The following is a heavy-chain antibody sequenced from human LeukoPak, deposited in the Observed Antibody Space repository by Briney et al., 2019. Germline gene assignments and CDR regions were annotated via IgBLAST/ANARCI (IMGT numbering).Heavy chain of an antibody. D-gene: IGHD5-18*01. CDR3: ARSVDTASLVN. V-gene: IGHV1-46*01. J-gene: IGHJ1*01. CDR1: GYTFINYY. CDR2: INPSGGSA. Sequence: GASVKVSCKASGYTFINYYMHWVRQAPGQGLEWMGIINPSGGSAYYAQKFQGRVTMTSDVSTSTFHMELSSLRSEDTAVYYCARSVDTASLVNWRQGTLVTVSS.